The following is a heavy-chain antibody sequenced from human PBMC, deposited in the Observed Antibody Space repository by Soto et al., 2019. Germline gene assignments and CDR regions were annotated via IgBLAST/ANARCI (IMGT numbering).Heavy chain of an antibody. J-gene: IGHJ4*02. D-gene: IGHD2-15*01. CDR3: AREGCSDGSCYYDY. CDR2: IYHSETT. Sequence: KTSETLSLTCAVSGASINSGGYSWTWIRQPPGKGLEWIGYIYHSETTSYNPSLKSRVTISVDTSKNQFSLKLTSVTAADTAVYYCAREGCSDGSCYYDYWGQGAPVTVSS. V-gene: IGHV4-30-2*01. CDR1: GASINSGGYS.